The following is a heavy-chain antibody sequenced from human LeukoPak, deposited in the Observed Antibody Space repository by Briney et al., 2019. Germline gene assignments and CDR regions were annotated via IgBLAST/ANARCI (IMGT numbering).Heavy chain of an antibody. Sequence: GGSLRLSCTASGFTFSSHRMTWVRQAPGRGLEWVSSISSSSTSIYYADSVKGRFTISRDSAKNSLYLQMSSLRAEDTAVYYCASGTYYYDAPSSYWGQGTLVTVSS. CDR2: ISSSSTSI. V-gene: IGHV3-21*06. D-gene: IGHD3-22*01. J-gene: IGHJ4*02. CDR1: GFTFSSHR. CDR3: ASGTYYYDAPSSY.